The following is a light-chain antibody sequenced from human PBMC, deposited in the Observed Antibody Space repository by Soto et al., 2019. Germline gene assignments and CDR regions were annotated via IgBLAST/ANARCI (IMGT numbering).Light chain of an antibody. CDR2: GAS. J-gene: IGKJ4*01. Sequence: IMLTQSPGNLSLSPGERGTLSCRASQSVTSNSVAWYQQKPGQAPRLLIYGASSRVAGIPDRFSGSGSGTDFTLTISRLEPEDSAVYYCQQYGRSPLTFGGGTKVDIK. V-gene: IGKV3-20*01. CDR1: QSVTSNS. CDR3: QQYGRSPLT.